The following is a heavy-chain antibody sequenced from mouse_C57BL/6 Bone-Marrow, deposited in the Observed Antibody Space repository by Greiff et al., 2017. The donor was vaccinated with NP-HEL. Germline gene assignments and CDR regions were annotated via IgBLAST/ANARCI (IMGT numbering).Heavy chain of an antibody. V-gene: IGHV1-63*01. Sequence: VKLMESGAELVRPGTSVKMSCKASGYTFTNYWIGWAKQRPGHGLEWIGDIYPGGGYTNYNAKFKGKATLTADKSSSTAYMQFSSLTSEDSAIYYCARRGYYGNYFVYWGQGTTLTVSS. J-gene: IGHJ2*01. D-gene: IGHD2-1*01. CDR2: IYPGGGYT. CDR1: GYTFTNYW. CDR3: ARRGYYGNYFVY.